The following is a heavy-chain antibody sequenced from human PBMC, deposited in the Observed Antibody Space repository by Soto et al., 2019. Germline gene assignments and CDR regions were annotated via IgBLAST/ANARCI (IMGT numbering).Heavy chain of an antibody. V-gene: IGHV3-30*18. Sequence: PGGSLRLSCAASGFTFSSYGMHWVRQAPGKGLEWVAVISYDGSNKYYADSVKGRFTISRDNSKNTLYLQMNSLRAEDTAVYYCAKDSHPGSSTSSDYWGQGTLVTVSS. D-gene: IGHD2-2*01. CDR1: GFTFSSYG. CDR3: AKDSHPGSSTSSDY. CDR2: ISYDGSNK. J-gene: IGHJ4*02.